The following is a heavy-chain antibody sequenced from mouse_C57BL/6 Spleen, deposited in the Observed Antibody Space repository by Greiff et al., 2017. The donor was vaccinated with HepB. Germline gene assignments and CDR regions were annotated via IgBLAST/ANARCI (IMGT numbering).Heavy chain of an antibody. V-gene: IGHV3-6*01. Sequence: EVQLQQSGPGLVKPSQSLSLTCSVTGYSITSGYYWNWIRQFPGNKLEWMGYISYDGSNNYNPSLKNRISITRDTAKNQLFLQLNSVTTEDTATYYCASPYYYGSSAWFAYWGQGTLVTVSA. CDR3: ASPYYYGSSAWFAY. J-gene: IGHJ3*01. CDR1: GYSITSGYY. D-gene: IGHD1-1*01. CDR2: ISYDGSN.